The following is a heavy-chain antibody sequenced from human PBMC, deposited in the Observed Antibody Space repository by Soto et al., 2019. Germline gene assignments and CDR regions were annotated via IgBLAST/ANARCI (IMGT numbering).Heavy chain of an antibody. CDR1: GFTFSSYA. CDR3: AKVEHANIYAASDY. CDR2: ISGSGGST. J-gene: IGHJ4*02. Sequence: EVQLLESGGGLVQPGGSLRLSCAASGFTFSSYAMSWVRQAPGKGLEWVSAISGSGGSTYYADSVKGRFTISRDNSKNTPYLQMNSLRAEDTAVYYCAKVEHANIYAASDYWGQGTLVTVSS. V-gene: IGHV3-23*01. D-gene: IGHD2-8*01.